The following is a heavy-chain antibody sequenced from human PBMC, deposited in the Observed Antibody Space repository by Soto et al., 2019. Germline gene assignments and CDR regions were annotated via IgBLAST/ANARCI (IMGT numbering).Heavy chain of an antibody. J-gene: IGHJ4*02. CDR2: IKHGGST. CDR3: ASAADYDFWSGYYY. D-gene: IGHD3-3*01. CDR1: CGSFSDYY. V-gene: IGHV4-34*01. Sequence: PSETLSLTSAVYCGSFSDYYWSWIRQPPRKGLECIGEIKHGGSTNHNPSLKSRVTMSVDTSKNQCSLKLSSVTAADTAVYYCASAADYDFWSGYYYWGQGTLVTVFS.